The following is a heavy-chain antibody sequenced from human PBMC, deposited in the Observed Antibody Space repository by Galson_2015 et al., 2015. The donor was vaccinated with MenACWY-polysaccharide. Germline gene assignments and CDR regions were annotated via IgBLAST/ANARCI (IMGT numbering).Heavy chain of an antibody. CDR3: ASRLAQVGIAGYGYGMDV. J-gene: IGHJ6*02. Sequence: ETLSLTCTVSGGSISSSNYYWGWIRQSPEKGLEWIGTISYSGSTYYNPSLKSRVTISVDTSKNKFSLKLSSVTAADTAVYYCASRLAQVGIAGYGYGMDVWGQGTTVTVSS. V-gene: IGHV4-39*01. D-gene: IGHD2-15*01. CDR2: ISYSGST. CDR1: GGSISSSNYY.